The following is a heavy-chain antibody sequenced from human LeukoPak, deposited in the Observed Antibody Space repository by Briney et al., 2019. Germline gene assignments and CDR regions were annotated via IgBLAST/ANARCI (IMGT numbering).Heavy chain of an antibody. Sequence: GGSLRLSCAASGFTFDRHTMHWVRQPPGKGPEWVSLIGWDGTNIDYADSVKGRFTISRDNSKNFVYLQMHSLRTEDTALYYCTRDMEWGMDVWGQGTTVIVSS. J-gene: IGHJ6*02. V-gene: IGHV3-43*01. D-gene: IGHD3-3*01. CDR2: IGWDGTNI. CDR1: GFTFDRHT. CDR3: TRDMEWGMDV.